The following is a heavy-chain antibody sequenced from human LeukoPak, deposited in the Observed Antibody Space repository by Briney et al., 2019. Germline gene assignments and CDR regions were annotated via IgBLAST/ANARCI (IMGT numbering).Heavy chain of an antibody. CDR2: INPNSGGT. CDR1: GYTFTGYY. J-gene: IGHJ5*02. CDR3: ARGLTKGSGWYNGWGFNWFDP. V-gene: IGHV1-2*02. D-gene: IGHD6-19*01. Sequence: ASVKVSCKASGYTFTGYYMHWVRQAPGQGLEWMGWINPNSGGTNYAQKFQGRVTMTRDTSISTAYMELSRLRSDDTAVYYCARGLTKGSGWYNGWGFNWFDPWGQGTLVTVSS.